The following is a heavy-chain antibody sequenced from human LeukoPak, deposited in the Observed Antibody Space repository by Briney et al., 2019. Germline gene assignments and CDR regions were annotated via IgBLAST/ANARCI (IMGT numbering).Heavy chain of an antibody. J-gene: IGHJ3*02. D-gene: IGHD1-26*01. CDR1: EYTLTELS. V-gene: IGHV1-24*01. Sequence: ASVKVSCKVSEYTLTELSMHWVRQAPGKGLEWLGGFDPEDGGIIYAQKSQGRVTMSDDTSTDTAYMELGSLRSDDTAVYYCAADRGDYSGSYWTAFDIWGQGTMVTVSS. CDR3: AADRGDYSGSYWTAFDI. CDR2: FDPEDGGI.